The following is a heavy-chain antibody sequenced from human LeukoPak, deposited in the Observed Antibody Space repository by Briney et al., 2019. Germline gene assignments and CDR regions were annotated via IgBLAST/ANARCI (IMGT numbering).Heavy chain of an antibody. Sequence: GGSLRLSCAASGFTFSSYGMHWVRQAPGKGLEWVAFIRYDGSNKYYADSVKGRFTISRDNSKNTLYLQMNGLRAEDTAVYYCAKDMIAVAGSSFDYWGQGTLVTVSS. V-gene: IGHV3-30*02. D-gene: IGHD6-19*01. CDR2: IRYDGSNK. CDR3: AKDMIAVAGSSFDY. J-gene: IGHJ4*02. CDR1: GFTFSSYG.